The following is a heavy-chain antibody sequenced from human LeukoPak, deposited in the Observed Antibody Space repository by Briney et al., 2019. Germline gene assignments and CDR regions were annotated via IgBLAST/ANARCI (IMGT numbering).Heavy chain of an antibody. Sequence: GESLKISCKGSGYTFTSYWIGWVRQMPGKGLELMGIIYPGDSDTRYSPSFQGQVTISADKSINTAYLQWSSLKASDTAMYYCARQAYYYDSSDYYVHYFDYWGQGTLVTVSS. V-gene: IGHV5-51*01. J-gene: IGHJ4*02. D-gene: IGHD3-22*01. CDR1: GYTFTSYW. CDR3: ARQAYYYDSSDYYVHYFDY. CDR2: IYPGDSDT.